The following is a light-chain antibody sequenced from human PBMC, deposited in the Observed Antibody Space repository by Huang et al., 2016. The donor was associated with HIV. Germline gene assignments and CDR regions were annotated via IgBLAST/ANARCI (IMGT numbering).Light chain of an antibody. V-gene: IGKV1-8*01. CDR3: QQYYSYRT. CDR1: QDINNF. CDR2: AAS. J-gene: IGKJ1*01. Sequence: AIRMTQSPSSLSASTGDRVNITCRASQDINNFLAWYQQKPGKAPNLLIYAASILETVVPSRFSGSGSGTEFNLSSSCLQSEDFATYYCQQYYSYRTFGQGTQVEIK.